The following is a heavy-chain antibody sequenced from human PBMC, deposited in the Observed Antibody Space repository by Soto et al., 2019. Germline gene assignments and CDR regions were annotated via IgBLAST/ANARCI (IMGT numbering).Heavy chain of an antibody. CDR1: GYTFTSYD. CDR3: ARAPLEICSSTSCHLSVNWFDP. D-gene: IGHD2-2*01. Sequence: ASVKVSCKASGYTFTSYDINWVRQATGQGLEWMGWMNPNSGNTGYAQKFQGRVTMTRNTSISTAYMELSSLRSEDTAVYYCARAPLEICSSTSCHLSVNWFDPWGQVTLVTVSS. J-gene: IGHJ5*02. CDR2: MNPNSGNT. V-gene: IGHV1-8*01.